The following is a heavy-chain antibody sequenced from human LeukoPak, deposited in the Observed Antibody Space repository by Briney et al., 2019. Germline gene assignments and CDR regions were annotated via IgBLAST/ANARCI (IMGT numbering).Heavy chain of an antibody. V-gene: IGHV3-74*01. Sequence: GGSVRLSCAASGFFFNTYWMHWVRQAPGKGLVWVSRIKLDGTNTTYADSVKGRLNISSDNAQNTLYLQMSSLRAEDMAVYYCVREGSLEYFLDYWGQGTLVTVSS. CDR1: GFFFNTYW. J-gene: IGHJ4*02. D-gene: IGHD3-10*01. CDR3: VREGSLEYFLDY. CDR2: IKLDGTNT.